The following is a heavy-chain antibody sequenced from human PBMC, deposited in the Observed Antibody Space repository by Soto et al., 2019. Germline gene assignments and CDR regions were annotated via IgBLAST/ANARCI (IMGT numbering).Heavy chain of an antibody. CDR1: GFTFSDYY. CDR3: ARDITIFGEVIRNRLFDP. D-gene: IGHD3-3*01. V-gene: IGHV3-11*01. CDR2: ISSSGSTI. J-gene: IGHJ5*02. Sequence: QVQLVESGGGLVKPGGSLRLSCAASGFTFSDYYMSWIRQAPGKGLEWVSDISSSGSTIYYADSVKGRFSISRDNAKNSLYLQMNSLRDEDTAVYYCARDITIFGEVIRNRLFDPWGQGTLVTVSS.